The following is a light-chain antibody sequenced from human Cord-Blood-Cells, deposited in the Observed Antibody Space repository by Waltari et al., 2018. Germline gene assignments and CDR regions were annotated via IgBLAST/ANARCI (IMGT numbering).Light chain of an antibody. CDR3: CSYAGSSTWV. CDR1: SSDLGRYNL. J-gene: IGLJ3*02. Sequence: QSALTQPASVSGSPGQSITISCTGTSSDLGRYNLVSWYQQHPGKAPKTMIYEGSKRPSGVSNRFSGSKSGNTASLTISGLQAEDEADYYCCSYAGSSTWVFGGGTKLTVL. V-gene: IGLV2-23*01. CDR2: EGS.